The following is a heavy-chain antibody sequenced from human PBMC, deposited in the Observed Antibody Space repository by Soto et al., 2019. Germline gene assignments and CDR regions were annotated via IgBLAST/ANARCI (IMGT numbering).Heavy chain of an antibody. CDR1: GGSISSYY. CDR3: AREVVVAATLWFDP. D-gene: IGHD2-15*01. J-gene: IGHJ5*02. CDR2: IYYSGST. Sequence: SETLSLTCTVSGGSISSYYWSWIRQPPGKGLEWIGYIYYSGSTNYNPSLKSRVTISVDTSKNQFSLKLSSVTAADTAVYYCAREVVVAATLWFDPWGQETLVTVSS. V-gene: IGHV4-59*01.